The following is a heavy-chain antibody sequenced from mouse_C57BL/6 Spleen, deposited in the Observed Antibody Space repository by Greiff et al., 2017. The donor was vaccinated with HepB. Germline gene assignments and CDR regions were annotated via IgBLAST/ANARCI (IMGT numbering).Heavy chain of an antibody. V-gene: IGHV1-55*01. Sequence: VQRVESGAELVKPGASVKMSCKASGYTFTSYWITWVKQRPGQGLEWIGDIYPGSGSTNYNEKFKSKATLTVDTSSSTAYMQLSSLTSEDSAVYYCARRLRPYFDYWGQGTTLTVSS. CDR1: GYTFTSYW. CDR2: IYPGSGST. D-gene: IGHD2-4*01. J-gene: IGHJ2*01. CDR3: ARRLRPYFDY.